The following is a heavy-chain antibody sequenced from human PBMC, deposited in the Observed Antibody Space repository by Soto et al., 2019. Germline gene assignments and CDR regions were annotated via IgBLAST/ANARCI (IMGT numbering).Heavy chain of an antibody. CDR2: ISAYNGNT. V-gene: IGHV1-18*01. CDR1: GDTFTSYA. Sequence: ASVKVSCKACGDTFTSYAMHWVRQAPGQGLEWMGWISAYNGNTKYAQKLQGRVTMTTDTSTSTAYMELSSLRSDDTAVYYCARNTVAPGWFDPWGQGTLVTVSS. CDR3: ARNTVAPGWFDP. D-gene: IGHD4-17*01. J-gene: IGHJ5*02.